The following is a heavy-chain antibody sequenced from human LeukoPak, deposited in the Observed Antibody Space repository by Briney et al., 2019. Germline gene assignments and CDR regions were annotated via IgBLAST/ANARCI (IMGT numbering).Heavy chain of an antibody. CDR1: GASISSYY. J-gene: IGHJ3*02. D-gene: IGHD6-19*01. Sequence: SETLSLTCTVSGASISSYYWSWIRQPPGKGLEWIGNIYSSGSTTYNPSLKSRVTISVDTSKNQFSLKLSSVTAADTAVYYCARHWLTDPFDIWGQGTMVTVSS. CDR2: IYSSGST. V-gene: IGHV4-59*08. CDR3: ARHWLTDPFDI.